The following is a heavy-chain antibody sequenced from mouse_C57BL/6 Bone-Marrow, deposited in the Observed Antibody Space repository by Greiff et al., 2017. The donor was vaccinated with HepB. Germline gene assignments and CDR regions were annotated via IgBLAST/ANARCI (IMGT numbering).Heavy chain of an antibody. CDR2: ISYNGSN. Sequence: DVQLQESGPGLVKPSQSLSLTCSVTGYSITSGYYWNWIRQFPGNKLEWVGYISYNGSNNYNPSLKNRIAITRDTSKNQFFLKLNSVTTEDTATYYCAREEGLTGTDFDYWGQGTTLTVSS. J-gene: IGHJ2*01. CDR1: GYSITSGYY. V-gene: IGHV3-6*01. D-gene: IGHD4-1*01. CDR3: AREEGLTGTDFDY.